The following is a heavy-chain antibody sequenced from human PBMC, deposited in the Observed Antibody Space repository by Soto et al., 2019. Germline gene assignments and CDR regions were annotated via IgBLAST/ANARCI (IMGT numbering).Heavy chain of an antibody. J-gene: IGHJ3*02. CDR3: AKHSSGITMVRGVLNDAFDI. CDR1: GFTFSSYA. CDR2: ISGSGGST. D-gene: IGHD3-10*01. Sequence: GGSLRLSCAASGFTFSSYAMSWVRQAPGKGLEWVSAISGSGGSTYYADSVKGRFTISRDNSKNTLYLQMNSLRAEDMAVYYCAKHSSGITMVRGVLNDAFDIWGQGTMVTVSS. V-gene: IGHV3-23*01.